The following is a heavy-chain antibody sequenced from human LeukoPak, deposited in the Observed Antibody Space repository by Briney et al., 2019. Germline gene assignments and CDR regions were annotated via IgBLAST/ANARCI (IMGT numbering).Heavy chain of an antibody. V-gene: IGHV3-11*01. CDR3: ARDLAYGYEEFDY. D-gene: IGHD5-18*01. J-gene: IGHJ4*02. Sequence: GGSLRLSCAASGFTFSDYYMSWIRQAPGKGLEWVSYISSSGSATTYADSVRGRFTVSRDNAMNSLYLQMNSLRAEDTAVYYCARDLAYGYEEFDYWGQGTLVTVSS. CDR1: GFTFSDYY. CDR2: ISSSGSAT.